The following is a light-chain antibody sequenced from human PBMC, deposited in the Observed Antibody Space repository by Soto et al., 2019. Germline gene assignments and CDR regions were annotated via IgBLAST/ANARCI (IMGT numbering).Light chain of an antibody. V-gene: IGKV3-20*01. Sequence: EIVLTQSPGTLSLSPGERATISCRASQSLNSFYLAWYQQKHGQAPRLLIYGSFNRATGIPDRFSGSGSGTDFTLTISRLDHEEFAVYYCQQYDISPRTFGQGTKVEVK. CDR1: QSLNSFY. J-gene: IGKJ1*01. CDR3: QQYDISPRT. CDR2: GSF.